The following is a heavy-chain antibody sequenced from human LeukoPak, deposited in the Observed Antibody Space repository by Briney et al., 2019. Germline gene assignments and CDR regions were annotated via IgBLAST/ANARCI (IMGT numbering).Heavy chain of an antibody. CDR2: ISSDEIST. CDR1: GFTFISYW. J-gene: IGHJ6*03. Sequence: GGSLTLSCAGYGFTFISYWMLWVRQAPGEGLVGVSRISSDEISTNYAASVRGPFTISRDNAKNTLYLQMESLRAEDTAVYYCAKAGGTTRSMRFYMDVWGKGTSVTVSS. D-gene: IGHD2-8*01. CDR3: AKAGGTTRSMRFYMDV. V-gene: IGHV3-74*01.